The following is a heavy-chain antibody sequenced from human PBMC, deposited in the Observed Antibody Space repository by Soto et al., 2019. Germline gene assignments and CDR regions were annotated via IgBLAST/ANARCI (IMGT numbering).Heavy chain of an antibody. J-gene: IGHJ4*02. Sequence: SETLSLTCTVSGGSISSGGYYWSWIRQYPGKGLEWIGYIYHSGSTNYNPSLKSRVTISVDKSKNQFSLKLSSVTAADTAVYYCARDLSYSSGHWGQGTLVTVSS. D-gene: IGHD3-10*01. CDR2: IYHSGST. V-gene: IGHV4-30-2*06. CDR1: GGSISSGGYY. CDR3: ARDLSYSSGH.